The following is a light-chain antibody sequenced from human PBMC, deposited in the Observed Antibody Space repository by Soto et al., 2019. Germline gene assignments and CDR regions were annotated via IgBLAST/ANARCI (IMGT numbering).Light chain of an antibody. V-gene: IGKV3-11*01. CDR3: QQRSKWPGT. CDR2: DAS. J-gene: IGKJ5*01. CDR1: ETVATN. Sequence: VMTQSPATLSVSSGERATLSCWASETVATNLAWYQQKPGQAPRLLIYDASNRATGIPARFSGSGSGIQVTLTISSLAPVEAAVYYRQQRSKWPGTFGQGTRL.